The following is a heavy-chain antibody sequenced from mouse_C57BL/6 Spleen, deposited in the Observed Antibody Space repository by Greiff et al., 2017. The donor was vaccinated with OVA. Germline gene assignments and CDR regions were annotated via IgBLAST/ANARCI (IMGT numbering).Heavy chain of an antibody. CDR3: ARDDYYPSGFAY. V-gene: IGHV5-4*01. Sequence: EVHLVESGGGLVKPGGSLKLSCAASGFTFSSYAMSWVRQTPEKRLEWVATISDGGSYTYYPDNVKGRFTISRDNAKNNLYLQMSHLKSEDTAMYYCARDDYYPSGFAYWGQGTLVTVSA. CDR2: ISDGGSYT. D-gene: IGHD1-1*01. CDR1: GFTFSSYA. J-gene: IGHJ3*01.